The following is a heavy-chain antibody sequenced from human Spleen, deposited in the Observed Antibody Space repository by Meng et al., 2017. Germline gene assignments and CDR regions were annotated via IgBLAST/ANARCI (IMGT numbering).Heavy chain of an antibody. CDR1: GFTFSSYS. V-gene: IGHV3-21*04. Sequence: EVQLWGSGGALVKLGGAPRLSWAPYGFTFSSYSINWVRQAPGRGLEWVSSISSISSYIHYADSVKGRFTISRDNAKNSLYLQMNSLRAEDTAVYYCARGSTFLDYWGQGTLVTVSS. J-gene: IGHJ4*02. CDR2: ISSISSYI. CDR3: ARGSTFLDY.